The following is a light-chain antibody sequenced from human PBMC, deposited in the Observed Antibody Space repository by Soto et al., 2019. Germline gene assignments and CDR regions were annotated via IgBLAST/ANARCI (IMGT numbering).Light chain of an antibody. V-gene: IGKV1-9*01. J-gene: IGKJ4*02. CDR3: QQLNTYPLT. CDR2: AAS. Sequence: DIQLTQSPSFLSASVGDRVTITCRASQAIGHDLAWYQQRPGTAPNLLISAASTLQSGVPSRFSGSGSGTEFTLTISSLQPADFATYYCQQLNTYPLTFGGGTRVELK. CDR1: QAIGHD.